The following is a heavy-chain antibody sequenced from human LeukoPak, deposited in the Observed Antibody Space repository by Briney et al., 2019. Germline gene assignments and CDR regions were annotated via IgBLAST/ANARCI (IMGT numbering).Heavy chain of an antibody. CDR3: ARSKIRGWKGQYNWFDP. CDR1: GDSVSSSNYY. Sequence: SETLSLTCTVFGDSVSSSNYYWAWFRQPPGKGLDWIGSLYYDGRTYYSPSLESRVTVSVDTSKNQFALKLTSVTAADTAVYYCARSKIRGWKGQYNWFDPWGQGTLVTVSS. J-gene: IGHJ5*02. CDR2: LYYDGRT. V-gene: IGHV4-39*01. D-gene: IGHD1-1*01.